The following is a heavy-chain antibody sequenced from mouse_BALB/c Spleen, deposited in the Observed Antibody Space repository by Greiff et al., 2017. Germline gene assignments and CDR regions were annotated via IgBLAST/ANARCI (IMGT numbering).Heavy chain of an antibody. Sequence: DVHLVESGGGLVQPGGSRKLSCAASGFTFSSFGMHWVRQAPEKGLEWVAYISSGSSTIYYADTVKGRFTISRDNPKNTLFLQMTSLRSEDTAMYYCAKIPGYWGQGTTLTVSS. CDR2: ISSGSSTI. CDR1: GFTFSSFG. CDR3: AKIPGY. V-gene: IGHV5-17*02. J-gene: IGHJ2*01. D-gene: IGHD4-1*01.